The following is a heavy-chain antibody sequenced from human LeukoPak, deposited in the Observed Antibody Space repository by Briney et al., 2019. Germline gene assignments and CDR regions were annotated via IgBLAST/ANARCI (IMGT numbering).Heavy chain of an antibody. D-gene: IGHD3-3*01. CDR3: TSGY. V-gene: IGHV3-15*01. CDR1: GFTVSSNY. Sequence: GGSLRLSCAASGFTVSSNYMSWVRQAPGKGLEWVGRIKSKTDGGTTDYAAPVKGRFTISRDDSKNTLYLQMNNLKTEDTAVYYCTSGYWGQGTLVTVSS. J-gene: IGHJ4*02. CDR2: IKSKTDGGTT.